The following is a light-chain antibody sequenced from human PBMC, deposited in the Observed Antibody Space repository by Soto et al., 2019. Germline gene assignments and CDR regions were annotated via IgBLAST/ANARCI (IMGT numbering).Light chain of an antibody. CDR3: PQYTTSVT. J-gene: IGKJ1*01. CDR1: HNISPW. Sequence: DIQRTQSPSTLCAAVGDRVTIACRGSHNISPWLAWYQQKPGKAPKLLIYGASSLEGGVPSRFSDSGSANDFTLPTRRPLRTAFATYYCPQYTTSVTFRQGTKVDIK. V-gene: IGKV1-5*01. CDR2: GAS.